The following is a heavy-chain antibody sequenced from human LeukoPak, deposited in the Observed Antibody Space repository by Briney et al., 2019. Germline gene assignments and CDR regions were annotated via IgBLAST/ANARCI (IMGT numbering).Heavy chain of an antibody. CDR3: ARVGIAVAFAHAFDI. CDR1: EYTFSNYW. CDR2: IFPRDSDT. J-gene: IGHJ3*02. V-gene: IGHV5-51*01. D-gene: IGHD6-19*01. Sequence: GESLKISCWGSEYTFSNYWIGWVRQVPGKGLECMGIIFPRDSDTRYSPSFQGQVTISADKSSSTAYLQWSSLKASGTAMYYCARVGIAVAFAHAFDIWGQGTMVTVSS.